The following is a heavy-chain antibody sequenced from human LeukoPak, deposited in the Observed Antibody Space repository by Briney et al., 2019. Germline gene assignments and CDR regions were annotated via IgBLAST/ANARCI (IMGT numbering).Heavy chain of an antibody. Sequence: SETLSLTCTVSGGSISSSSYYWGWIRQPPGKGLEWIGSIYYSGSTYYNPSLKSRVTIPVDTSKNQFSLKLSSVTAADTAVYYCARDTGYSSSWYGNWFDPWGQGTLVTVSS. CDR1: GGSISSSSYY. J-gene: IGHJ5*02. CDR3: ARDTGYSSSWYGNWFDP. D-gene: IGHD6-13*01. V-gene: IGHV4-39*07. CDR2: IYYSGST.